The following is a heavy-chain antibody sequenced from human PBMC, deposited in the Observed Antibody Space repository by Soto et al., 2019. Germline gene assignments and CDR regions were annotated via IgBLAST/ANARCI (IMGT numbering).Heavy chain of an antibody. CDR3: GRWAGGGKVPFKMDV. V-gene: IGHV3-33*01. CDR1: GFTFSSYG. Sequence: QVQLVESGGGVVQPGRSLRLSCAASGFTFSSYGMHWVRQAPGKGLEWVAVIWYDGSNKYYADSVKGRFTISRDNSKNRLYRQMNGVRAEDRGVYYCGRWAGGGKVPFKMDVWGQGTTVTVSS. D-gene: IGHD3-16*01. J-gene: IGHJ6*02. CDR2: IWYDGSNK.